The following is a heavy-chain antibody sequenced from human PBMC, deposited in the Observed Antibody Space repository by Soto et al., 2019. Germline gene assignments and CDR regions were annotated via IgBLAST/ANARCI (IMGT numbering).Heavy chain of an antibody. CDR2: MNPNSGNT. CDR3: ARGRTWIXLWPGVDY. D-gene: IGHD5-18*01. V-gene: IGHV1-8*01. CDR1: GYTFTSYX. J-gene: IGHJ4*02. Sequence: QVQLVQSGAEVKKPGASVKVSCKASGYTFTSYXXXXXXXXXXXXXXXMGWMNPNSGNTGYAQKFQGRVTMTRNTXXXXXXMXLXXXXXXXXXXXXCARGRTWIXLWPGVDYWGQGTLVTVSS.